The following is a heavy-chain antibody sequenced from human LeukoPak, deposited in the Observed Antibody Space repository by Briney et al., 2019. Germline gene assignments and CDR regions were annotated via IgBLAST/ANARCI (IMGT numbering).Heavy chain of an antibody. CDR3: ARLHHQASLYYYDY. CDR2: IYYSGST. Sequence: SETLSLTCTVSGGSISSYYWSWIRQPPGKGLEWIGYIYYSGSTNYNPSLKSRVTISVDTSKNQFSLKLSSVTAADTAVYYCARLHHQASLYYYDYWGQGTLVAVSS. CDR1: GGSISSYY. D-gene: IGHD3-16*02. V-gene: IGHV4-59*01. J-gene: IGHJ4*02.